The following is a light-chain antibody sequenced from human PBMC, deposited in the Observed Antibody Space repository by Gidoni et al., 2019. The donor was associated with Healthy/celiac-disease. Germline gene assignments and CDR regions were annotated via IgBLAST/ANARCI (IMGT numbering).Light chain of an antibody. V-gene: IGLV2-14*01. CDR2: DVS. J-gene: IGLJ1*01. CDR1: STYVGGSNY. Sequence: QSALTQPAPGSGSPGQSITISCTGTSTYVGGSNYVSWYQQHPGKAPNLMLYDVSNRPSGVSNRFSGSKSGNTASLTISGLQDEDEAEYYCSSYTSSSTPYVFGTGTKVTVL. CDR3: SSYTSSSTPYV.